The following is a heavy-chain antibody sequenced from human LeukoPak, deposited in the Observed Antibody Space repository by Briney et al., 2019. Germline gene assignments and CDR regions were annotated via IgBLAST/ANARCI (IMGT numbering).Heavy chain of an antibody. CDR3: ARGITMVRGVIGGY. V-gene: IGHV1-8*01. Sequence: ASVKVSCKVSGYTLTELSMHWVRQATGQGLEWMGWMNPNSGNTGYAQKFQGRVTMTRNTSISTAYMELSSLRSEDTAVYHCARGITMVRGVIGGYWGQGTLVTVSS. J-gene: IGHJ4*02. CDR2: MNPNSGNT. CDR1: GYTLTELS. D-gene: IGHD3-10*01.